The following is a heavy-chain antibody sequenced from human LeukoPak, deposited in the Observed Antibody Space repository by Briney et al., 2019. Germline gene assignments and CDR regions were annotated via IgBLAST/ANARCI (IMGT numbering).Heavy chain of an antibody. CDR1: GGSISSSSYY. D-gene: IGHD6-19*01. CDR2: IYYSGST. V-gene: IGHV4-39*01. J-gene: IGHJ4*02. CDR3: ARGREQWLVGYYFDY. Sequence: SETLSLTCTVSGGSISSSSYYWGWLRQPPGQGLEWIGSIYYSGSTYYNPSLKSRVTISVDTSKNQFSLKLSSVTAADTAVYYCARGREQWLVGYYFDYWGQGTLVTVSS.